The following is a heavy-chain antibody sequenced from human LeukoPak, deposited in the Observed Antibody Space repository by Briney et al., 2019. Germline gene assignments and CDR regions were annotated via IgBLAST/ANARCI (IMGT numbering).Heavy chain of an antibody. Sequence: SVKVSCKASGGTFSSYAISWVRQAPGQGLEWMGRIIPILGIANYAQKFQGRVTITADTSTSTAYVELSSLRSEDTAVYYCAREGWDYSDTSGSLYFDYWGQGTLVTVSS. CDR3: AREGWDYSDTSGSLYFDY. D-gene: IGHD3-22*01. CDR2: IIPILGIA. J-gene: IGHJ4*02. V-gene: IGHV1-69*04. CDR1: GGTFSSYA.